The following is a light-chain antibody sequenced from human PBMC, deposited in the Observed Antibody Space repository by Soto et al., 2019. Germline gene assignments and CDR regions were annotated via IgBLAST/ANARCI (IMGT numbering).Light chain of an antibody. CDR1: QIISTW. CDR3: QRNETYAGT. CDR2: RAS. Sequence: DIQLTQSPSSLSASVGDRVTITCRASQIISTWLAWYQQKSGEAPKLLIYRASNLVSGVPSRFSGSGSGTELTLTISGLQPEDFAMYYCQRNETYAGTFGPATKVDL. J-gene: IGKJ3*01. V-gene: IGKV1-5*03.